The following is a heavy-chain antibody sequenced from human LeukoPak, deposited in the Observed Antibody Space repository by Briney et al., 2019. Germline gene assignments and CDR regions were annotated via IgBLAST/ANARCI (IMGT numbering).Heavy chain of an antibody. CDR2: IYYSEST. J-gene: IGHJ5*02. V-gene: IGHV4-31*03. D-gene: IGHD2-21*02. Sequence: PSETLSLTCTVSGVSISSGGYYWSWIRQHPGKGLEWIGYIYYSESTYYNPSLKSRVTISVDTSKNQFFLKLSSVTAADTAVYYCARVLAYCGGDCYPNWFDPWGQGTLVTVSS. CDR3: ARVLAYCGGDCYPNWFDP. CDR1: GVSISSGGYY.